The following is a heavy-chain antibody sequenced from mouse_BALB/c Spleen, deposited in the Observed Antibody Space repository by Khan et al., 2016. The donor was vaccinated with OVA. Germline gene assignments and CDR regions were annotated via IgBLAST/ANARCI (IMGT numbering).Heavy chain of an antibody. Sequence: QVQLQQSGAELARPGSSMKISCKASGYAFSNYSMNWVKLGPGQGLEWIGHIYPSDGNTNYNQKFKDKATLTADKSSTTAYMQLSSLTSEDSAVYCCARSRDGFFAYWGQGTLVTVSA. V-gene: IGHV1-80*01. CDR3: ARSRDGFFAY. CDR2: IYPSDGNT. J-gene: IGHJ3*01. CDR1: GYAFSNYS. D-gene: IGHD3-3*01.